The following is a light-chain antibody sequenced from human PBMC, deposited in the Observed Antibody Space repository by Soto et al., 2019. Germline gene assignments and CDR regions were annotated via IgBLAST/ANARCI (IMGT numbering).Light chain of an antibody. CDR2: DAS. J-gene: IGKJ5*01. CDR3: QQRSNWPPIT. V-gene: IGKV3-11*01. Sequence: EIVFTQSPATLSLSPGDRATISCRASQSVSRYLAWYQQKPGQAPRLLIYDASNRATGIPARFSGSGSGTDFTLTISSLEPEDFAVYYCQQRSNWPPITFGQGTRLEI. CDR1: QSVSRY.